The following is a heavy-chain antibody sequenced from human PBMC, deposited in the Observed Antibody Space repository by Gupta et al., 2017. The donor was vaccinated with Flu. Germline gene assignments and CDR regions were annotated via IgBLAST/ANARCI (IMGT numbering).Heavy chain of an antibody. V-gene: IGHV1-69*01. CDR3: ARRSNYYDSSGYYSNWFDP. CDR2: IIAMFGTA. J-gene: IGHJ5*02. Sequence: WGRQAPGQGLEWMGGIIAMFGTANYAQKFQGRVTITADESTSTAYMELSSLRSEDTAVYYCARRSNYYDSSGYYSNWFDPWGQGTLVTVSS. D-gene: IGHD3-22*01.